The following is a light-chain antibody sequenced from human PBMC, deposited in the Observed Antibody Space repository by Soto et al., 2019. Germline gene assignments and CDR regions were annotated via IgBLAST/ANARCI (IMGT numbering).Light chain of an antibody. Sequence: QLVLTQSSSASASLGSSVKLTCTLSSGHSTYIIAWHQQQPGKAPRYLMKLEGSGSYNKGSGIPDRFSGSSSGADRYLTISNLQFDDEADYYCETWDLNVVVFGGGTKLTVL. CDR3: ETWDLNVVV. V-gene: IGLV4-60*02. CDR1: SGHSTYI. J-gene: IGLJ2*01. CDR2: LEGSGSY.